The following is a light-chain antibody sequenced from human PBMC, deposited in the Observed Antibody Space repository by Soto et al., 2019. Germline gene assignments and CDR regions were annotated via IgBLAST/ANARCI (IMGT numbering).Light chain of an antibody. CDR1: ESVSSY. V-gene: IGKV3-11*01. CDR3: QQRDHWSYT. Sequence: ELVLTQSPATLSLSPGERATLSCRASESVSSYLAWYQQKPGQAPRLLIYDASTRAPGIPARFSGSGSGTDFTLTISSLEPEDFAVFYCQQRDHWSYTFGQGTKLEI. CDR2: DAS. J-gene: IGKJ2*01.